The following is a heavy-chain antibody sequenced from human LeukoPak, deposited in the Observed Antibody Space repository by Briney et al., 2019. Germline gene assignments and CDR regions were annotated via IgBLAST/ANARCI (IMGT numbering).Heavy chain of an antibody. CDR3: ARGGSYLSAFDI. Sequence: GGSLRLSCAASGFTFSSYAMSWVRQAPGKGLEWVSAISGSGGSTYYADSVKGRFTISRDNSKNTLYLQMNSLRAEDTAAYYCARGGSYLSAFDIWGQGTMVTVSS. J-gene: IGHJ3*02. CDR1: GFTFSSYA. V-gene: IGHV3-23*01. D-gene: IGHD1-26*01. CDR2: ISGSGGST.